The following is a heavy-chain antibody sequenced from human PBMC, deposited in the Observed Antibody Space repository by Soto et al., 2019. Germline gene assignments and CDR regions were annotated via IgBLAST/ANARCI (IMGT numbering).Heavy chain of an antibody. Sequence: SETLSLTCTVSGGSISSAAYYWSWIRQHPGKGLEWIGYISHSGSTYYNPSLKSRVIISVDTSKNQFSLSLTSVTAADTAVYYCAWKNPHGSNFFDCWGQAALVTLSS. CDR3: AWKNPHGSNFFDC. D-gene: IGHD1-1*01. J-gene: IGHJ4*02. CDR2: ISHSGST. V-gene: IGHV4-31*03. CDR1: GGSISSAAYY.